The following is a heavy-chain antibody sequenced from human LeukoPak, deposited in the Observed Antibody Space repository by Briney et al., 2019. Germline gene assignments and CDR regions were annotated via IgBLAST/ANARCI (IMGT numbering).Heavy chain of an antibody. Sequence: ASVKVSCKTSGYTFIHYYMHWVRQAPGQGLEWMGWINPKNGDRNYAQKFQGRVTITRDTSIRTVYMELSSLTSDDTAVYFCARRRKHDYWGQGTRVTVSS. CDR1: GYTFIHYY. CDR2: INPKNGDR. J-gene: IGHJ4*02. V-gene: IGHV1-2*02. CDR3: ARRRKHDY.